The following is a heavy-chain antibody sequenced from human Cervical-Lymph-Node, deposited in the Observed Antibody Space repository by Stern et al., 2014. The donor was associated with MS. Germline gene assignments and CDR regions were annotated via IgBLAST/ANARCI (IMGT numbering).Heavy chain of an antibody. CDR2: ISSSSSTI. D-gene: IGHD6-13*01. CDR3: ARDAPITAAGTSYYYYYYGMDV. CDR1: GFTFSSYS. V-gene: IGHV3-48*01. J-gene: IGHJ6*02. Sequence: EVQLVESGGGLVQPGGSLRLSCAASGFTFSSYSMNWVRQAPGTGLEWVSYISSSSSTIYYADSVKARFTISRDNAKNSLYLQMNSLRAEYTAVYYCARDAPITAAGTSYYYYYYGMDVWGQGTTVTVSS.